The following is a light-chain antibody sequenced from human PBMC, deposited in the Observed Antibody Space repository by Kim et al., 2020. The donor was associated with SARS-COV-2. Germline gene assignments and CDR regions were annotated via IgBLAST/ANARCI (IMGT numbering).Light chain of an antibody. CDR2: VGPGGIVG. CDR1: SGYSNYM. Sequence: QAVVTQPPSASASLGASVTLTCTLSSGYSNYMVDWFQHRPGKGPRFVMRVGPGGIVGSKGDGIPDRFSVLGSGLNRYLTIKNIQEEDEGDYHCGADHANGNNFVCIFGGGTKVTVL. V-gene: IGLV9-49*01. CDR3: GADHANGNNFVCI. J-gene: IGLJ1*01.